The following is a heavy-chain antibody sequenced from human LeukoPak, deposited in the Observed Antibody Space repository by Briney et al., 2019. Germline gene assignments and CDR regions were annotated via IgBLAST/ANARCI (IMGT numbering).Heavy chain of an antibody. CDR3: AKGDDYVWGSYPDS. CDR1: GFTFSSYG. Sequence: GGSLRLSCAASGFTFSSYGMHWVRQAPGKGLEWVAVISYDGSNKYYADSVKGRFTISRDNSKNTLYLQMNSLRAEDTAVYYCAKGDDYVWGSYPDSWGQGTLVTVSS. V-gene: IGHV3-30*18. CDR2: ISYDGSNK. D-gene: IGHD3-16*02. J-gene: IGHJ5*01.